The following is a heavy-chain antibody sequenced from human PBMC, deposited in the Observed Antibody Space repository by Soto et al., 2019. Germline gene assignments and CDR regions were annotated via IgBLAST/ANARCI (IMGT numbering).Heavy chain of an antibody. V-gene: IGHV3-23*01. CDR2: ISGSGGST. Sequence: GGSLRPSSASSGFTFSSYSMSWVRQAPGKGLEWVSAISGSGGSTYYADSVKGRFTISRDNSKNTLYLQMNSLRAEDTAVYYCAKDQLYDFWSGYLFDPWGQGT. CDR1: GFTFSSYS. J-gene: IGHJ5*02. D-gene: IGHD3-3*01. CDR3: AKDQLYDFWSGYLFDP.